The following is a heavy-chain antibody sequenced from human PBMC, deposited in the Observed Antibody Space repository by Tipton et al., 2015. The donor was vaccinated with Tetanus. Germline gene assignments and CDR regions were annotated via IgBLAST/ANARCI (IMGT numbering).Heavy chain of an antibody. CDR1: GFTFSSYA. CDR3: AKGNYYDSSGYYSTFDY. Sequence: SLRLSCAASGFTFSSYAMSWVRQAPGKGLEWVSAISGSGGSTYYADSVKGRFTISRDNSKNTLYLQMNSLRAEDTAVYYCAKGNYYDSSGYYSTFDYWGQGTLVTVSS. J-gene: IGHJ4*02. V-gene: IGHV3-23*01. D-gene: IGHD3-22*01. CDR2: ISGSGGST.